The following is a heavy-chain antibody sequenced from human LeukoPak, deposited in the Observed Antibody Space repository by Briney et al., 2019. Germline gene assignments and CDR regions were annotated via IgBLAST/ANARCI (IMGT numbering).Heavy chain of an antibody. V-gene: IGHV4-59*02. CDR1: GGSVSGYY. D-gene: IGHD4-17*01. J-gene: IGHJ4*02. Sequence: SETLSLTCVVSGGSVSGYYWGWIRQPPGRGLEWIGYISNSGSTNYNPSLKSRVTMSLDTSKNQFSLKLTSLTAADTAVYYCASYTGDYALGYWGQGALVTVSS. CDR2: ISNSGST. CDR3: ASYTGDYALGY.